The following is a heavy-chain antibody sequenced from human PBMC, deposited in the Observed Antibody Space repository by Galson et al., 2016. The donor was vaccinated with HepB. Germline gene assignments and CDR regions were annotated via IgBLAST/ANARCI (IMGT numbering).Heavy chain of an antibody. CDR2: ISNNAGST. CDR3: VSDLGCGSTSCPYDYYYFMDV. J-gene: IGHJ6*03. CDR1: GFISRSYA. D-gene: IGHD2-2*01. V-gene: IGHV3-64D*06. Sequence: SLRLSCAASGFISRSYAMYWVRQATGKGLEYVSGISNNAGSTYYADSVKGRVTISRDNSKNTLYLETNSLRPEDTALYCCVSDLGCGSTSCPYDYYYFMDVWGKGPTVTVSS.